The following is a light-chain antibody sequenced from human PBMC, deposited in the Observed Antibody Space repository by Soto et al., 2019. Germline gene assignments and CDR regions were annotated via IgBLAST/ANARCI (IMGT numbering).Light chain of an antibody. V-gene: IGLV2-14*01. CDR1: SSDVGGYKF. J-gene: IGLJ2*01. CDR2: DVS. Sequence: QSALTQQASVSGSHGQSITISCTGTSSDVGGYKFVSWYQQHPGKVPKLLIYDVSNRPSGVSNRFSGSKSGNTASLTISGLQAEDEAEYYCSSYTRSTTLNVLFGGGTKLTVL. CDR3: SSYTRSTTLNVL.